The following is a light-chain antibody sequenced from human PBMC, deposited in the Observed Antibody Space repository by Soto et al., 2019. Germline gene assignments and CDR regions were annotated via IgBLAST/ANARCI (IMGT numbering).Light chain of an antibody. V-gene: IGKV3-15*01. Sequence: EIVMTQSPVTLSLSPGDTATLSCRASQTITSNLAWYQQKPGQPPRLLIYGASTRATGIPARFSGSGSGTEFTLTITTLQSEDFAVYYCQQYSSWVTFGGGTQLEI. J-gene: IGKJ4*01. CDR3: QQYSSWVT. CDR1: QTITSN. CDR2: GAS.